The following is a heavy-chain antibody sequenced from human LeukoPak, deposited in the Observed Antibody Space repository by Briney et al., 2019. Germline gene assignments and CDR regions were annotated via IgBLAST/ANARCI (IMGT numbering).Heavy chain of an antibody. CDR3: ARAYSSSSGNWFDP. J-gene: IGHJ5*02. CDR1: GGTFSSYA. D-gene: IGHD6-6*01. Sequence: ASVKVSCKASGGTFSSYAISWVRQAPGQGLEWMGGIIPIFGTANYAQKFQGRVTITTDESTSTAYMELSSLRSEDTAVYYCARAYSSSSGNWFDPWGQGTRVTVSS. V-gene: IGHV1-69*05. CDR2: IIPIFGTA.